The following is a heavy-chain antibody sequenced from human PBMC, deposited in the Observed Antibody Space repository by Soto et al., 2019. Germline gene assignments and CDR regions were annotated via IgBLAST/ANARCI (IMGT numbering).Heavy chain of an antibody. V-gene: IGHV4-59*01. D-gene: IGHD6-19*01. CDR3: ARSVVHQWLVHDAFDV. CDR1: GGYISNSY. J-gene: IGHJ3*01. Sequence: SQTQPLSYTVSGGYISNSYWSWIRQSPGKGLEWIAYIYYSGTTNYNPSLESRVTISIDTSKNQFSLRLTSVTAADTAVYYCARSVVHQWLVHDAFDVWGRGTLVTVSS. CDR2: IYYSGTT.